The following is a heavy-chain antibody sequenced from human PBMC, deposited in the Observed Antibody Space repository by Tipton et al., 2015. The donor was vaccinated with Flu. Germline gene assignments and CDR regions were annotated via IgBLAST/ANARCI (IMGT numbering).Heavy chain of an antibody. V-gene: IGHV4-39*01. CDR3: ARTYYDFWSGYYGYYMDV. CDR1: GGSISSSSYY. CDR2: IYYSGST. J-gene: IGHJ6*03. D-gene: IGHD3-3*01. Sequence: TLSLTCTVSGGSISSSSYYWGWIRQPPGKGLEWIGSIYYSGSTYYNPSLKSRVTISVDTSKNQFSLKLSSVTAADTAVYYCARTYYDFWSGYYGYYMDVWGKGTTVTVSS.